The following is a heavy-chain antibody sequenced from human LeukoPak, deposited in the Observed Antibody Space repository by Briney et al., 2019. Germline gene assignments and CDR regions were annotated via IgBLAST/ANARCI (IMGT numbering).Heavy chain of an antibody. CDR3: ASYGDYWWFDP. V-gene: IGHV4-38-2*02. CDR1: GGSISSGYY. J-gene: IGHJ5*02. CDR2: IYHSGST. D-gene: IGHD4-17*01. Sequence: SETLSLTCTVSGGSISSGYYWGWIRQPPGKGLEWIGSIYHSGSTYYNPSLKSRVTISVDTSKNQFSLKLSSVTAADTAVYYCASYGDYWWFDPWGQGTLVTVSS.